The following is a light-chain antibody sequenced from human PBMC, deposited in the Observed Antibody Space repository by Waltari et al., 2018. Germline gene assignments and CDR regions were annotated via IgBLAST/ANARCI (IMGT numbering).Light chain of an antibody. CDR3: QHYLRLPVT. CDR2: GAS. J-gene: IGKJ1*01. Sequence: EIVLTQSPGTLSLSLGDRAPLHCRASQGASRALSWYQQKPGQAPRLLIFGASTRATGIPDMFSGSGSGTDFSLTISGLEPDDFAVYYCQHYLRLPVTFGQGTTVEI. CDR1: QGASRA. V-gene: IGKV3-20*01.